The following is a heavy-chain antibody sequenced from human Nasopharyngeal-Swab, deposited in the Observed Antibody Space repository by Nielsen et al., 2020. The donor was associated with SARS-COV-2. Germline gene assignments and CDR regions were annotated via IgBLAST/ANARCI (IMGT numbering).Heavy chain of an antibody. CDR1: GFPVNTNYY. D-gene: IGHD3-16*01. CDR3: VRRYYDASGVNWFDP. CDR2: IYHTGRT. Sequence: SETLSLTCVVSGFPVNTNYYWGWVRQPPGKGLEWLGSIYHTGRTFYNPSLSSRVTVSLDTSKNQFSLRLSSVTAADAAVYYCVRRYYDASGVNWFDPWGQGTLVTVSS. J-gene: IGHJ5*02. V-gene: IGHV4-38-2*01.